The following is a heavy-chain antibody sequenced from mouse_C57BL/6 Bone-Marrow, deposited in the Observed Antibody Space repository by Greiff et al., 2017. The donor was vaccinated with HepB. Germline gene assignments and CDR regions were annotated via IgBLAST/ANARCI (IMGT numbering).Heavy chain of an antibody. J-gene: IGHJ1*03. Sequence: QVQLQQSGAELVKPGASVKLSCKASGYAFSSSWMNWVKQRPGQGLEWIGRIYPGDGDTNYNGKFKGKATLSADKSSSTAYLQLSSLTSEDAAVYFSAEYFDDWGTGTTLTVSS. CDR2: IYPGDGDT. CDR3: AEYFDD. CDR1: GYAFSSSW. V-gene: IGHV1-82*01.